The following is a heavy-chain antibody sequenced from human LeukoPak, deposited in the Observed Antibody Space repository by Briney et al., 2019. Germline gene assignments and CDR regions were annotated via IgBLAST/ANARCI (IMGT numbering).Heavy chain of an antibody. D-gene: IGHD3-16*02. V-gene: IGHV1-8*01. Sequence: ASVKVSCKASGYTFTSYDINWVRQATGQGLEWMGWMNPNSDNTGYAQKFQGRVTMTRNTSISTAYMELSSLRSEDTAVYYCARVRLGELSLLDYWGQGTLVTVSS. J-gene: IGHJ4*02. CDR1: GYTFTSYD. CDR2: MNPNSDNT. CDR3: ARVRLGELSLLDY.